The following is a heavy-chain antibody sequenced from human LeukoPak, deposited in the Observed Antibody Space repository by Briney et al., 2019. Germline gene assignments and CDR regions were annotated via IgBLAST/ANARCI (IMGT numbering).Heavy chain of an antibody. CDR3: ARVGETTLSVDY. V-gene: IGHV4-39*07. CDR2: IFYGGST. CDR1: GGSISNSRYY. Sequence: PSETLSLTCTVSGGSISNSRYYWGWIRQPPGKGLEWIASIFYGGSTHYNPSLKSRVTISVDTSKNQFSLKVPSVTAADTAVYYCARVGETTLSVDYWGQGTLVTVSS. J-gene: IGHJ4*02. D-gene: IGHD2/OR15-2a*01.